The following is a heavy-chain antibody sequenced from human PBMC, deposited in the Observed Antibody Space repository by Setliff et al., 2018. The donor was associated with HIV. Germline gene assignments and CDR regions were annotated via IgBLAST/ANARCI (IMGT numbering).Heavy chain of an antibody. J-gene: IGHJ4*02. CDR3: ARHRDGGTYPLDY. V-gene: IGHV4-61*08. CDR2: FHHSGST. Sequence: SETLSLTCTVSGGSISSDDYYWGWIRQSPGKGLEWIGGFHHSGSTHYNPSLKSRVTISLDTSKNRFSLQLTSVTAADTAVYYCARHRDGGTYPLDYWGQGTLVT. CDR1: GGSISSDDYY. D-gene: IGHD1-26*01.